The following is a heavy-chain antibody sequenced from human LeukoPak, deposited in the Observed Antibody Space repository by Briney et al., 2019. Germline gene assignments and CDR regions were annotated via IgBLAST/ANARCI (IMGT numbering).Heavy chain of an antibody. CDR3: ARGPGDLEYFDY. J-gene: IGHJ4*02. Sequence: KPGGSKRLSCAASGFTFSSYSMNWVRQAPGKGLEWVSSISSSSSYIYYADSVKGRFTISRDNAKNSLYLQMNSLRAEDTAVYYCARGPGDLEYFDYWGQGTLVTVSS. V-gene: IGHV3-21*01. D-gene: IGHD3-10*01. CDR2: ISSSSSYI. CDR1: GFTFSSYS.